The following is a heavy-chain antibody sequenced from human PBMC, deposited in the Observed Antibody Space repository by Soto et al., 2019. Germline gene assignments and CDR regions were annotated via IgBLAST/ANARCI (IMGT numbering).Heavy chain of an antibody. CDR3: ARGAPMAHYDILTGYTYYYYYGMDV. Sequence: ASGKVSCKASGYTFAGYYMHWVRQAPGQGLEWMGWINPNSGGTNYAQKLQGRVTMTTDTSTSTAYMELRSLRSDDTAVYYCARGAPMAHYDILTGYTYYYYYGMDVWGQGTTVTVSS. D-gene: IGHD3-9*01. V-gene: IGHV1-2*02. CDR2: INPNSGGT. CDR1: GYTFAGYY. J-gene: IGHJ6*02.